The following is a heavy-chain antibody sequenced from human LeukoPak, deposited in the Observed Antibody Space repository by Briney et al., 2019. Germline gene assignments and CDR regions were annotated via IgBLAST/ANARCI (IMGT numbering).Heavy chain of an antibody. CDR2: MNPNSGNT. J-gene: IGHJ6*02. D-gene: IGHD2-15*01. Sequence: ASVKVSCKASGYTFTSYDINWVRQATGQGLEWMGWMNPNSGNTGYAQKFQGRVTMTRNTSISTAYMELSSLRSEDTAVYYCARGGGYCSGGSCYSPQNGMDVWGQGTTVTVSS. V-gene: IGHV1-8*01. CDR3: ARGGGYCSGGSCYSPQNGMDV. CDR1: GYTFTSYD.